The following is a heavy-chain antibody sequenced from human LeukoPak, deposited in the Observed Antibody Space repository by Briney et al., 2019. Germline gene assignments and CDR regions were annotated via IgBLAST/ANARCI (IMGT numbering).Heavy chain of an antibody. D-gene: IGHD5-24*01. CDR3: ARVEMATITFDY. J-gene: IGHJ4*02. CDR2: ISSSGSTI. Sequence: GGSLRLSCAASGFTFSDYYMSWIRQAPGKGLEWFSYISSSGSTIYYADSVKGRFTISRDNAKNSLYLQMNSLRAEDTAVYYCARVEMATITFDYWGQGTLVTVSS. V-gene: IGHV3-11*04. CDR1: GFTFSDYY.